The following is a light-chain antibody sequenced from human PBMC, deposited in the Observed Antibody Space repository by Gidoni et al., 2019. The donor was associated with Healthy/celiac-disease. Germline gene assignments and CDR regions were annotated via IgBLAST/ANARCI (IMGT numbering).Light chain of an antibody. CDR3: QQYNSYSPWT. Sequence: DIQMTQSPSTLSASVGDRVTITCRASQSISSWLAWYQQKPGKAHKLLIYKASSLESGVPSRFSGSVSGTEFTLTISSLQPDDFATYYCQQYNSYSPWTFGQGTKVEIK. CDR1: QSISSW. J-gene: IGKJ1*01. CDR2: KAS. V-gene: IGKV1-5*03.